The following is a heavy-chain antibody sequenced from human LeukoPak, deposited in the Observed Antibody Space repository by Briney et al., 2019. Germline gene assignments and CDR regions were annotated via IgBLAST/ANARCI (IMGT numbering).Heavy chain of an antibody. CDR1: GGTFSSYA. Sequence: ASVKVSCKASGGTFSSYAISWVRQAPGQGLEWMGGIIPIFGTANYAQKFQGRVTIAADESTSTAYMELSSLRSEDTAVYYCARTRVVNDAFDIWGQGTMVIVSS. CDR3: ARTRVVNDAFDI. CDR2: IIPIFGTA. D-gene: IGHD3-3*01. V-gene: IGHV1-69*01. J-gene: IGHJ3*02.